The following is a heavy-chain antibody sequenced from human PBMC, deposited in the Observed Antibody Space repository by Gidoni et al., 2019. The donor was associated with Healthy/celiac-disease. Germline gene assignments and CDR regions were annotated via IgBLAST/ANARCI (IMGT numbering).Heavy chain of an antibody. V-gene: IGHV4-30-4*01. Sequence: QVQLQESGPGLVKPSQNLSLTCTVSGGSISSGDYYWSWIRQPPGKGLEGIEYIYDSGSTYYNTSLKSRVTISVDTSKNQFSLKLSSVTAADTAVYYCARGYYDSSGSLDYWGQGTLVTVSS. CDR1: GGSISSGDYY. CDR2: IYDSGST. J-gene: IGHJ4*02. D-gene: IGHD3-22*01. CDR3: ARGYYDSSGSLDY.